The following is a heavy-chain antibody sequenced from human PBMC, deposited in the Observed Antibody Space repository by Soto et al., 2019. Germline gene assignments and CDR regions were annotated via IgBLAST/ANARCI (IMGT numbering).Heavy chain of an antibody. CDR2: ISYDGSNK. CDR1: GFTFSSYG. Sequence: RRLSCAASGFTFSSYGMHWVRQAPGKGLEWVAVISYDGSNKYYADSVKGRFTISRDNSKNTLYLQMNSLRAEDTAVYYCAKEKPEFYYDSSGYYLYFDYWGQGTLVTVSS. D-gene: IGHD3-22*01. V-gene: IGHV3-30*18. CDR3: AKEKPEFYYDSSGYYLYFDY. J-gene: IGHJ4*02.